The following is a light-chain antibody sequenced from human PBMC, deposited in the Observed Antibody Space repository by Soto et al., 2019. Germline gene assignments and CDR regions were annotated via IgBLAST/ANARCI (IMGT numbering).Light chain of an antibody. J-gene: IGKJ1*01. V-gene: IGKV1-39*01. CDR3: QQSYSTPWT. CDR2: DAS. CDR1: QDLXSY. Sequence: DIQMTQSPSSLSASVGDRVTITCRASQDLXSYLTWYQQKPGKAPKVLXDDASSLQRGGPSRLSGSESGTDFTLTISSLQPEDFATYYCQQSYSTPWTFGQGTKVDIK.